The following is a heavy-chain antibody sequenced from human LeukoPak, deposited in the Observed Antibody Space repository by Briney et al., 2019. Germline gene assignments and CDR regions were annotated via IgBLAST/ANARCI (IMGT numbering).Heavy chain of an antibody. CDR3: AREGGPYRPLDY. V-gene: IGHV4-4*02. CDR1: GGSISSTNW. Sequence: SETLSLTCGVSGGSISSTNWWTWVRQPPGEGLEWIGEVHLSGRTNYNPSLESRVTMSVDMSENPISLKLTSVTAADTAVYYCAREGGPYRPLDYSGQGTLVTVSS. CDR2: VHLSGRT. J-gene: IGHJ4*02.